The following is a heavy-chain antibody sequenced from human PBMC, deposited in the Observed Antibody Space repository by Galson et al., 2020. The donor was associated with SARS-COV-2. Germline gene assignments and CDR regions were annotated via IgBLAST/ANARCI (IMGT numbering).Heavy chain of an antibody. CDR3: ARDPGDYYGSGSYYMN. Sequence: SVKVSCKASGGTFSSYAISWVRQAPGQGLEWLGGIIPIFGTANYVQKFQGRVTITADESTSTAYMELSSLRSEDTAVYYCARDPGDYYGSGSYYMNWGQGTLVTVSS. CDR1: GGTFSSYA. J-gene: IGHJ4*02. D-gene: IGHD3-10*01. CDR2: IIPIFGTA. V-gene: IGHV1-69*13.